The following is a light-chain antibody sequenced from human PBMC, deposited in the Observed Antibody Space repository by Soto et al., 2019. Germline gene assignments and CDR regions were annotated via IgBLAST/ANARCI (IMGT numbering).Light chain of an antibody. V-gene: IGKV3-20*01. CDR1: QSVSNNY. J-gene: IGKJ1*01. CDR3: KQYSDTPRT. CDR2: DAS. Sequence: ESVFTQCPGTLSLSPGERATLSCRASQSVSNNYLAWYQQRPGQAPRPLTFDASTRPTGITDGLAGRGSGTNFTLTVERLEPEDFQVNSCKQYSDTPRTLGQGTKV.